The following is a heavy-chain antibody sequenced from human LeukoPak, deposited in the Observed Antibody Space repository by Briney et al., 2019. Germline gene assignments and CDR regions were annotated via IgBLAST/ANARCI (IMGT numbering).Heavy chain of an antibody. CDR1: GYTYTSYG. CDR3: ARVQQWLVPPDY. D-gene: IGHD6-19*01. Sequence: ASVKVSGKASGYTYTSYGISWVRQAPGQGLEWMGWISAYNGNTNYAQKLQGRVTMTTDTSTSTAYMELRSLRSDDTAVYYCARVQQWLVPPDYWGQGTLVTVSS. J-gene: IGHJ4*02. V-gene: IGHV1-18*01. CDR2: ISAYNGNT.